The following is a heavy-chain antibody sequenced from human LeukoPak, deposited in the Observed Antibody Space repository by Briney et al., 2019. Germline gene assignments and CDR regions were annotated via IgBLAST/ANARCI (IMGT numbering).Heavy chain of an antibody. D-gene: IGHD2-2*01. Sequence: SETLSLTCAVSGYSISSGYYWGWIRQPPGKGLEWIGSIYHSGSTYYNPSLKSRVTISVDTSKNQFSLKLSSVTAADTAVYYCARQRGCSSTSCYRFDYWGQGTPVTVSS. CDR2: IYHSGST. J-gene: IGHJ4*02. CDR1: GYSISSGYY. CDR3: ARQRGCSSTSCYRFDY. V-gene: IGHV4-38-2*01.